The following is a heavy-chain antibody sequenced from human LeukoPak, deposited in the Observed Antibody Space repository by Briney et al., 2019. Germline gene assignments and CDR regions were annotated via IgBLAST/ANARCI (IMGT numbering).Heavy chain of an antibody. CDR2: MYLSGTT. J-gene: IGHJ4*02. V-gene: IGHV4-4*02. Sequence: KASGTLSLTCTVSGDSINSLDLWSWVRQSPGKGLEWIGEMYLSGTTHSNPSVKSRVTISIDKSKNQFFLNLSSVTAADTAVYYCAGLVGRYSSGLYYYYFDYWGQGTLVTVSS. CDR3: AGLVGRYSSGLYYYYFDY. CDR1: GDSINSLDL. D-gene: IGHD3-22*01.